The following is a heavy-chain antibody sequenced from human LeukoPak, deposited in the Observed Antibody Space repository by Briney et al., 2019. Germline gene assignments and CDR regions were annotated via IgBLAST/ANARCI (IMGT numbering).Heavy chain of an antibody. CDR1: GGSISTYY. CDR2: IKQDGSEK. CDR3: ARERFGEFEYYYYYMDV. J-gene: IGHJ6*03. V-gene: IGHV3-7*01. D-gene: IGHD3-10*01. Sequence: PSETLSLTCTVSGGSISTYYWSWIRQPPGKGLEWVANIKQDGSEKYYVDSVKGRFTISRDNAKNSLYLQMNSLRAEDTAVYYCARERFGEFEYYYYYMDVWGKGTTVTVSS.